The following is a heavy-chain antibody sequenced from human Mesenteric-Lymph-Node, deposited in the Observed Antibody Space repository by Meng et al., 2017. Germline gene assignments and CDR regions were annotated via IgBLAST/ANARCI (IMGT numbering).Heavy chain of an antibody. J-gene: IGHJ5*02. D-gene: IGHD1-26*01. CDR3: ARVLVGATISGGFDP. CDR1: GFTFSSYW. V-gene: IGHV3-74*01. CDR2: INSDGSST. Sequence: GESLKISCAASGFTFSSYWMHWVRQAPGKGLGWVSRINSDGSSTSYADSVKGRFTISRDNAKNTLYLQMNSLRAEDTAVYYCARVLVGATISGGFDPWGQGTLVTVSS.